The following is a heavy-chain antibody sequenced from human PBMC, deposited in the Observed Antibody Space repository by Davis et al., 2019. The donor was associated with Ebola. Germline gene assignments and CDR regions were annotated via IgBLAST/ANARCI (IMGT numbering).Heavy chain of an antibody. J-gene: IGHJ4*02. V-gene: IGHV1-18*01. Sequence: ASVQVSCMASGYTFTSYGISWVRQAPGQGLEWMGWISAFSGNTNYAQKLQGRVTMTTDTSTSTAYMELRSLRSDDTAVYYCARRDYGDYGAFWGQGTLVTVSS. D-gene: IGHD4-17*01. CDR2: ISAFSGNT. CDR3: ARRDYGDYGAF. CDR1: GYTFTSYG.